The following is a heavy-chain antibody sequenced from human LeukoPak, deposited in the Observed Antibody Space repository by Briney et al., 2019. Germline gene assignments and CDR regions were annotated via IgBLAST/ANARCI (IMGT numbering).Heavy chain of an antibody. J-gene: IGHJ6*03. Sequence: QPGGSLRLSCEGSGLTFSYYGIHWVRQAPGKALEWVALISDDGSKTYYADSVKGRFSISRDNPKSTLSLQMNSLRAEDTAVYYCARDTTDPVAPLLYHMDVWGKGTPVTVSS. CDR1: GLTFSYYG. V-gene: IGHV3-30*03. D-gene: IGHD6-19*01. CDR3: ARDTTDPVAPLLYHMDV. CDR2: ISDDGSKT.